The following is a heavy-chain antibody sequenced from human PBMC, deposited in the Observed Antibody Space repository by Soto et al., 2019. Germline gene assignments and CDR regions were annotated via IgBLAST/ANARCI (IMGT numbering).Heavy chain of an antibody. CDR1: GGNISSSSYY. J-gene: IGHJ4*02. CDR3: ARDAAEYYFDY. V-gene: IGHV4-31*03. Sequence: SETLSLTSTVSGGNISSSSYYWSWSPGKGLEWIGYIYDSGSTYYNPSLRSRVTISVDTSKKQFSLKLRSVTAADTAVYYCARDAAEYYFDYWGQGTLVTVSS. D-gene: IGHD6-25*01. CDR2: IYDSGST.